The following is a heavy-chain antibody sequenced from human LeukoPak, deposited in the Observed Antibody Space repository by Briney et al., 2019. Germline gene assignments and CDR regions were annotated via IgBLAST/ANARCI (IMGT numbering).Heavy chain of an antibody. CDR2: IRSKSNSYAT. V-gene: IGHV3-73*01. D-gene: IGHD5-12*01. Sequence: GGSLRLSCASSGFTFSTYSMNWVRQASGKGLEWVGLIRSKSNSYATAYAASVKDSFTIYRDDSKNTAYLQMNSLKLEDTAVYYCTRYSGDEWGQGTMVTVSS. CDR1: GFTFSTYS. J-gene: IGHJ4*02. CDR3: TRYSGDE.